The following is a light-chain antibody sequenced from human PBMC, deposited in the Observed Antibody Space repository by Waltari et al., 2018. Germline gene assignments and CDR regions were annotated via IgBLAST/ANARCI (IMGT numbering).Light chain of an antibody. V-gene: IGLV8-61*01. CDR3: ALYMGSGIWV. Sequence: TVETLGPCVEVCPGGIITHTCALSSGSPSTTSYATWYQQTPGQAPRTLVYKANARSSGVPDRFSGSILGNTAARTITGAQADDESDYYCALYMGSGIWVFGGGTRLTVL. J-gene: IGLJ3*02. CDR1: SGSPSTTSY. CDR2: KAN.